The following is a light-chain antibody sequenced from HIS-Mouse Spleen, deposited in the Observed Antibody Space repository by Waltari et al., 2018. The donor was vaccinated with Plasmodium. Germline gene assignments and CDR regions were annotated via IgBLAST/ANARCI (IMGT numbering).Light chain of an antibody. CDR1: QSISSW. CDR3: QQYNSYSWT. Sequence: DIQMTQSPSTLSASVGDRVTITCRASQSISSWLAWYQQKPGKAPKLLTYKASKLESGVPSRFSGSGSGTEFTLTISSLHPDDFATYYCQQYNSYSWTFGQGTKVEIK. V-gene: IGKV1-5*03. J-gene: IGKJ1*01. CDR2: KAS.